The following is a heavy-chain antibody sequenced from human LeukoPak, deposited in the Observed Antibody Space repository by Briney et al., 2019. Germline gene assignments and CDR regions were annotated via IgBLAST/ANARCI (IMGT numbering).Heavy chain of an antibody. CDR3: ARFVTGYYDSSGPTAFDY. CDR2: IYYSGST. Sequence: SETLFLTCTVSGGSISSYYRSWIRQPPGKGLEWIGYIYYSGSTNYNPSLKSRVTISVDTSKNQFSLKLSSVTAADTAVYYCARFVTGYYDSSGPTAFDYWGQGTLVTVSS. D-gene: IGHD3-22*01. V-gene: IGHV4-59*01. J-gene: IGHJ4*02. CDR1: GGSISSYY.